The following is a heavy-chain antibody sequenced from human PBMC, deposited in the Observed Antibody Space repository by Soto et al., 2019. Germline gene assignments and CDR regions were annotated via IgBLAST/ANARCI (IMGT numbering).Heavy chain of an antibody. CDR3: PRVPGPYGTSYGTDF. Sequence: GRALRLSCTPAGFNLSTHARKLGRLAKGKGLEWVAVISSDGSNKYYADSVKGRFTISRDNSKNTQYLQMNSLRAEDTAVYCCPRVPGPYGTSYGTDFWGQRTPVTVSS. D-gene: IGHD3-10*01. V-gene: IGHV3-30-3*01. CDR2: ISSDGSNK. J-gene: IGHJ6*02. CDR1: GFNLSTHA.